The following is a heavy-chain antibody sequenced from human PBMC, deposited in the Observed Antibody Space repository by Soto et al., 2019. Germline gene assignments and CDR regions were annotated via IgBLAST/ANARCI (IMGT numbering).Heavy chain of an antibody. V-gene: IGHV3-23*01. CDR2: ISGSGGGT. D-gene: IGHD1-1*01. CDR1: GFTFSSYS. CDR3: AKFGMATTKRSPPYYIDY. J-gene: IGHJ4*02. Sequence: GWSLILSCAASGFTFSSYSMSWVRQAPGKGLEWVSSISGSGGGTYYADSVNGRFTFSRDNSKNTLYLQMNSLRAEDTAVYYCAKFGMATTKRSPPYYIDYWGQGALVTV.